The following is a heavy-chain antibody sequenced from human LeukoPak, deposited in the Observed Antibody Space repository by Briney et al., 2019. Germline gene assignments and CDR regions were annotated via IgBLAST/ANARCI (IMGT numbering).Heavy chain of an antibody. CDR2: IYYSGST. CDR3: ARDRSDGSGYYGYYFDY. D-gene: IGHD3-22*01. V-gene: IGHV4-39*07. Sequence: PSETLSLTCTVSGGSISSSGYYWGWIRQPPGKGLEWIGSIYYSGSTYYNPSLKSRVTISVDTSKNQFSLRLSSVTAADTAVYYCARDRSDGSGYYGYYFDYWGQGTLVSVSS. J-gene: IGHJ4*02. CDR1: GGSISSSGYY.